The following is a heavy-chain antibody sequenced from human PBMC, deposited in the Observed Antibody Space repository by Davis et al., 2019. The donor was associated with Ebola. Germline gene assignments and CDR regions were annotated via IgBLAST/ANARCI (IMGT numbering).Heavy chain of an antibody. CDR2: LYTAGNT. CDR1: EFSVSSNY. Sequence: GESLKISCAASEFSVSSNYMSWVRQVPGKGLEYVSSLYTAGNTYYADSVKGRFTVSRDNSKNTLYLQMNSLRAVEDTAVYYCAKEGGLTGDGFDYWGQGTLVTVSS. CDR3: AKEGGLTGDGFDY. V-gene: IGHV3-66*02. D-gene: IGHD1-20*01. J-gene: IGHJ4*02.